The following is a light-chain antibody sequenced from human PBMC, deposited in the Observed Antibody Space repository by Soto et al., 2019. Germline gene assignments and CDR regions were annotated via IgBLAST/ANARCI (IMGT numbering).Light chain of an antibody. Sequence: EIVLTQSPATLSLSPGERATLSCRASQSVSSYLVWYQQKPGQAPRLLIYDASNRATGIPARFSGSGSGTYFTLTISSLEPEDFAVYCCQQRSNWPLTFGGGTKVEIK. CDR2: DAS. CDR1: QSVSSY. J-gene: IGKJ4*01. CDR3: QQRSNWPLT. V-gene: IGKV3-11*01.